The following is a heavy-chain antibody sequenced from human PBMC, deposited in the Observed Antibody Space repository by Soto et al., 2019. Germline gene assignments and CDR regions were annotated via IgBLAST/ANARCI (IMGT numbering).Heavy chain of an antibody. CDR3: AKIAPRPYGAFDV. CDR2: IKQDGSEK. CDR1: GFTFSSYW. J-gene: IGHJ3*01. D-gene: IGHD6-6*01. Sequence: GGSLRLSCAASGFTFSSYWMHWVRQAPVKGLEWVASIKQDGSEKYYVDSVKGRFTISRDNAMNSLYLQMNSLRAEDTAVYYCAKIAPRPYGAFDVWGQGTMVTVSS. V-gene: IGHV3-7*01.